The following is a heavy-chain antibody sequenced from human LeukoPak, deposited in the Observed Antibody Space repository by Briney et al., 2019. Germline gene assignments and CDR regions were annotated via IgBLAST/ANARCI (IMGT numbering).Heavy chain of an antibody. Sequence: TGGSLRLSCAASGFTFSSYAMSWVRQAPGEGLEWVSAISGSGGSTYYADSVKGRFTISRDNSKNTLYLQMNSLRAEDTAVYYCAREGNGAFDIWGQGTLVTVSS. V-gene: IGHV3-23*01. CDR3: AREGNGAFDI. J-gene: IGHJ4*02. CDR1: GFTFSSYA. CDR2: ISGSGGST. D-gene: IGHD3-9*01.